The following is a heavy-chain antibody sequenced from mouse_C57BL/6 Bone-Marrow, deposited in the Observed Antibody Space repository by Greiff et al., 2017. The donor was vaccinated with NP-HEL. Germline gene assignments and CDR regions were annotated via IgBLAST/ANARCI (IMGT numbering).Heavy chain of an antibody. Sequence: EVKVVESGPELVKPGASVKIPCKASGYTFTDYNMDWVKQSHGKSLEWIGDINPNNGGTIYNQKFKGKATLTVDKSSSTAYMELRSLTSEDTAVYYCARGCSGYPFAYWGQGTLVTVSA. CDR1: GYTFTDYN. J-gene: IGHJ3*01. CDR3: ARGCSGYPFAY. D-gene: IGHD3-2*02. V-gene: IGHV1-18*01. CDR2: INPNNGGT.